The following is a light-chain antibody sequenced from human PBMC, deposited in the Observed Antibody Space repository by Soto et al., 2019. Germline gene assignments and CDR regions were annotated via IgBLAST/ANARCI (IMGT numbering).Light chain of an antibody. CDR1: SSDVGDYNF. CDR3: SSSRSSNTRV. J-gene: IGLJ1*01. V-gene: IGLV2-14*01. CDR2: EVS. Sequence: QSALTQPASVSGSPGQSITISCTGTSSDVGDYNFVSWYQQHPGKAPQLMIYEVSKRPSGVSNRFSGSKSGNTASLTISALQAEDEADYYCSSSRSSNTRVFGTGTKLTVL.